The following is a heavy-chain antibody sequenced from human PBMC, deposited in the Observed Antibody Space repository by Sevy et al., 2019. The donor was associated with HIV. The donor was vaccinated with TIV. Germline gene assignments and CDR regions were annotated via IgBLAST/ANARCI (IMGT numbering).Heavy chain of an antibody. J-gene: IGHJ6*02. D-gene: IGHD3-10*01. CDR2: ISSSSSYI. V-gene: IGHV3-21*01. Sequence: GGSLRLSCAASGFTFSNYSMNWVRQAPGKGLEWVSSISSSSSYIYYADSVKGRFTISRDNAKNTLYLQMNSLRAEDTAGDYCARNSLYGSECFYFYYYGMDVWGQGTTVTVSS. CDR3: ARNSLYGSECFYFYYYGMDV. CDR1: GFTFSNYS.